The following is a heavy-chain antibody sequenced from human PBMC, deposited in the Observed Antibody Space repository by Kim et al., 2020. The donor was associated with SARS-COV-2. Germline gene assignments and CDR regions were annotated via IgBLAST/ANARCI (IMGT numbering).Heavy chain of an antibody. CDR1: GFTFSSYW. CDR3: ARGGGYSYGAFDY. D-gene: IGHD5-18*01. CDR2: INSDGSST. Sequence: GGSLRLSCAASGFTFSSYWMHWVRQAPGKGLVWVSRINSDGSSTSYADSVKGRFTISRDNAKNTLYLQMNSLRAEDTAVYYCARGGGYSYGAFDYWGQGTLVTVSS. J-gene: IGHJ4*02. V-gene: IGHV3-74*01.